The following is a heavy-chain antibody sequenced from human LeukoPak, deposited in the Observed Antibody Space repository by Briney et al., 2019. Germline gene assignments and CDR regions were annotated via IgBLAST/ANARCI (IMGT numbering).Heavy chain of an antibody. CDR1: GYRFTSYW. J-gene: IGHJ4*02. Sequence: GESLKISCKGSGYRFTSYWIAWVRQMPGKGLEWMGIIYPGDSDTRYSPSFQGQVTISADRSISTAYLQWSSLRASDTAMYYCVRPVNYGDHGDYWGQGTLVTVSS. CDR2: IYPGDSDT. D-gene: IGHD4-17*01. CDR3: VRPVNYGDHGDY. V-gene: IGHV5-51*01.